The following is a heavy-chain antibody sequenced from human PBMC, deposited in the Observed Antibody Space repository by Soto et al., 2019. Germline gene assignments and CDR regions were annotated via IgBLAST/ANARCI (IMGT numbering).Heavy chain of an antibody. V-gene: IGHV1-69*01. J-gene: IGHJ6*02. CDR2: IIPIFGTA. CDR3: ARSLWFGESPSYCYYGMDV. D-gene: IGHD3-10*01. Sequence: QVQLVQSGAEVKKPGSSVKVSCKASGGTFSSYAISWVRQAPGQGLEWMGGIIPIFGTANYAQKIQGRVTITADECTITAYMELSSLRSEDTAVYYCARSLWFGESPSYCYYGMDVWGQGTTVPVSS. CDR1: GGTFSSYA.